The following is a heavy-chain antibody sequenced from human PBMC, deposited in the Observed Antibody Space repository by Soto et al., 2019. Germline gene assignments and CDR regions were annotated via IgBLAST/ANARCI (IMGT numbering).Heavy chain of an antibody. Sequence: GGSLRLSCAASGFTFSSYAMHWVRQAPGKGPEWVAVISYDGSNKYYADSVKGRFTISRDNSKNTLYLQMNSLRAEDTAVYYCARDNLRTLKVDYGGQG. V-gene: IGHV3-30-3*01. CDR3: ARDNLRTLKVDY. CDR2: ISYDGSNK. J-gene: IGHJ4*02. CDR1: GFTFSSYA.